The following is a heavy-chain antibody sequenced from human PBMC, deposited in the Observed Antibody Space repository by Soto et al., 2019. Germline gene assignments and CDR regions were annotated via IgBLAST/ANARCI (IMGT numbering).Heavy chain of an antibody. CDR1: GGTFSSYA. J-gene: IGHJ6*02. D-gene: IGHD2-15*01. CDR2: IIPIFGTA. Sequence: KVSCKASGGTFSSYAISWVRQAPGQGLEWMGGIIPIFGTANYAQKFQGRVTITADESTSTAYMELSSLRSEDTAVYYCAREGEGCSGGSCYPNGMDVWGQGTTVTVSS. CDR3: AREGEGCSGGSCYPNGMDV. V-gene: IGHV1-69*01.